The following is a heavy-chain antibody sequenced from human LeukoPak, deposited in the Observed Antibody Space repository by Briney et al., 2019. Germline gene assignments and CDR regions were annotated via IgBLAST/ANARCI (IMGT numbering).Heavy chain of an antibody. Sequence: GWSLRLCCGTSGLTFSSYWMHWVPKAPLKVRMSVSRINSDGSSISYVDSVKGRFTISRDNAKNKLYLQMNSLRAEDTAVYYCAREEARDGYNYNYWGQGTLVTVS. CDR1: GLTFSSYW. V-gene: IGHV3-74*01. CDR3: AREEARDGYNYNY. J-gene: IGHJ4*02. D-gene: IGHD5-24*01. CDR2: INSDGSSI.